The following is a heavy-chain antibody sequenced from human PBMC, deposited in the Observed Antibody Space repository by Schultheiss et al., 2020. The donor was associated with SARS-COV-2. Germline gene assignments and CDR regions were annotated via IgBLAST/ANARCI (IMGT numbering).Heavy chain of an antibody. Sequence: GGSLRLSCAASGFTFSDYYMSWIRQAPGKGLEWVSYISSSGSTIYYADSVKGRFTISRDNAKNSLYLQMNSLRAEDTAVYYCARGLYDSSGYYKPLDYWGQGTLVTVSS. CDR3: ARGLYDSSGYYKPLDY. D-gene: IGHD3-22*01. CDR1: GFTFSDYY. J-gene: IGHJ4*02. CDR2: ISSSGSTI. V-gene: IGHV3-11*04.